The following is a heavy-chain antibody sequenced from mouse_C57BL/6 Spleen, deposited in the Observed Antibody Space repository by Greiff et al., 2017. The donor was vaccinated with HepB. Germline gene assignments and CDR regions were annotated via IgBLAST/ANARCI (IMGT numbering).Heavy chain of an antibody. J-gene: IGHJ3*01. D-gene: IGHD2-2*01. CDR2: INPSSGYT. V-gene: IGHV1-7*01. CDR1: GYTFTSYW. CDR3: ARGLYGYGGGTWFAY. Sequence: LQESGAELAKPGASVKLSCKASGYTFTSYWTHWVKQRPGQGLEWLGYINPSSGYTKYTQKFKDKATLTADKSSSTAYMQLGSLTYEDSAVDYCARGLYGYGGGTWFAYWGHGTLVTVSA.